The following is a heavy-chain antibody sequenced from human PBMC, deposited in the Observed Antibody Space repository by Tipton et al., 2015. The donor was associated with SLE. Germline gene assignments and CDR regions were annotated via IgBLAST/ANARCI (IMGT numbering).Heavy chain of an antibody. CDR2: IYYSGST. CDR1: GDSISSYY. J-gene: IGHJ6*03. V-gene: IGHV4-59*01. Sequence: TLSLTCTVSGDSISSYYWSWIRQPPGKGLEWIGYIYYSGSTNYNPSLKSRVTISVDTSKNQFSLKLSSVTAADTAVYYCARVPFYYYYYMDVWGKGTTVSVSS. CDR3: ARVPFYYYYYMDV.